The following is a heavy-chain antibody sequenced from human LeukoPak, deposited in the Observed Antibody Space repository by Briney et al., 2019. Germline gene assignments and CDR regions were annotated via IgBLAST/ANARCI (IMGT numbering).Heavy chain of an antibody. V-gene: IGHV3-66*01. Sequence: GGSLRLSCAASGFSVSDNYMSWVRQAPGKGLEWVSVIYSGDVAYYADSVKGRFTVSRDKSKNELYLHMHSLRAEDTAVYYCSRDGGFLLGTVVWGQGTTVTISS. D-gene: IGHD3-16*01. CDR2: IYSGDVA. CDR3: SRDGGFLLGTVV. J-gene: IGHJ6*02. CDR1: GFSVSDNY.